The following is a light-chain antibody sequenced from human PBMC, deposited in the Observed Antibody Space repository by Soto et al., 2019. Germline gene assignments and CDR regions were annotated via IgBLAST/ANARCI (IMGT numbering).Light chain of an antibody. CDR1: QSVSSSY. V-gene: IGKV3-20*01. CDR2: GAS. Sequence: EIVLTQSPGTLSLSPGARATLSCRASQSVSSSYLAWYQQKPGQAPRLLIYGASSRATGIPDRFSGSGSETDFTLTISSLQPEDFATYYCLQSYSTLWTFGQGTKVDIK. CDR3: LQSYSTLWT. J-gene: IGKJ1*01.